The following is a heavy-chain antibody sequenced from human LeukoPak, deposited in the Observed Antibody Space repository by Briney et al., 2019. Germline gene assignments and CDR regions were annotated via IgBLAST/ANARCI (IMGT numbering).Heavy chain of an antibody. D-gene: IGHD6-13*01. Sequence: PSETLSLTCAVYGGSFSGYYWGWIRQPPGKGLEWIGNIYYSGSTYYNPSLKSRVTISLDTSMNHISLNLTSVTAADSALYYCASVQLTSWYNLDSWGQGTLVTVSS. CDR3: ASVQLTSWYNLDS. CDR1: GGSFSGYY. CDR2: IYYSGST. V-gene: IGHV4-34*01. J-gene: IGHJ4*02.